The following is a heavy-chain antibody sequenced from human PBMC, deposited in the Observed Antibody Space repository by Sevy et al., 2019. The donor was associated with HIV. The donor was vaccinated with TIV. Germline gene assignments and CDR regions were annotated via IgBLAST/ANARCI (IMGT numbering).Heavy chain of an antibody. CDR3: AKATGMEAVGFFGH. CDR1: GFTFDDSA. D-gene: IGHD6-13*01. CDR2: IRRDGSVI. J-gene: IGHJ4*02. Sequence: GGSLRLSCAASGFTFDDSAMHWVRQVPGKGLEWVSLIRRDGSVIYYADSVKGRFSISRDNSKNSLYLQMNSLRPEDTALYYCAKATGMEAVGFFGHWGQGTLVTVSS. V-gene: IGHV3-43D*03.